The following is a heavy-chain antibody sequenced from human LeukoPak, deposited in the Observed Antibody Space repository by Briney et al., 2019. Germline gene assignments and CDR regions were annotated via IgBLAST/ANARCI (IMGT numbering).Heavy chain of an antibody. V-gene: IGHV3-30*18. D-gene: IGHD3-10*01. CDR1: GFTFSSYG. J-gene: IGHJ4*02. CDR2: ISYDGSNK. Sequence: GRSLRLSCAASGFTFSSYGMHWVRQAPGKGLEWVAVISYDGSNKYYADSVKGRFTISRDNSKNTLYLQMNSLRAEDTAVYYCAKVQLLWFGELSHLDYWGQGTLVTVSS. CDR3: AKVQLLWFGELSHLDY.